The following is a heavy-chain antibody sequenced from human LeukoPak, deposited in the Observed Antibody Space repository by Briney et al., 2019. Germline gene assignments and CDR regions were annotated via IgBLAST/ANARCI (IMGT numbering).Heavy chain of an antibody. V-gene: IGHV3-30*03. J-gene: IGHJ4*02. CDR1: GFTFSNSV. D-gene: IGHD2-15*01. CDR3: ARSSIYCSGGSCYSYNFDY. CDR2: LSYDGSNE. Sequence: GGSLRLSCAASGFTFSNSVMHWVRQAPGKGLEWVAVLSYDGSNEYYADSVKGRFTISRDNSKNTLYLQMNSLRAEDTALYYCARSSIYCSGGSCYSYNFDYWGQGTPVTVSS.